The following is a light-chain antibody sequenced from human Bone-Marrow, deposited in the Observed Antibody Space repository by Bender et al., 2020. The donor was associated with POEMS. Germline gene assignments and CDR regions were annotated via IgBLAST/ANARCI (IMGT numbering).Light chain of an antibody. V-gene: IGLV2-14*03. Sequence: QSALTQPASVSGSPGQSITISCTGTSSDIGGYNYVSWYQQHPGKAPKLMILDVNNRPSGVSNRFSGSESGSTASLTISGLQAEDEADYFCISYTSSSPLVFGGGAKLTVL. CDR3: ISYTSSSPLV. J-gene: IGLJ3*02. CDR1: SSDIGGYNY. CDR2: DVN.